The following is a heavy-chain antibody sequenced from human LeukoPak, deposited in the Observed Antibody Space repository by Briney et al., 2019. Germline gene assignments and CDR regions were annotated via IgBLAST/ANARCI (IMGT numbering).Heavy chain of an antibody. J-gene: IGHJ4*02. V-gene: IGHV4-39*01. CDR1: GGSIRSGTYY. D-gene: IGHD1-1*01. Sequence: SETLSLTCTVSGGSIRSGTYYWGWIRQPPGKGLEWIGSIYYNGNTYYNPSLKSRVTMSVDTSKNQFFLQLSSVTAADTAVYYCARLLAGTDYWGQGTLVTVSS. CDR2: IYYNGNT. CDR3: ARLLAGTDY.